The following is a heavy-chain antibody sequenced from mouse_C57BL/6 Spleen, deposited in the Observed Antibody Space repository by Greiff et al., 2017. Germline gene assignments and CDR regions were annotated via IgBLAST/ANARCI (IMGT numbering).Heavy chain of an antibody. CDR1: GYTFTSYW. CDR3: ASYGGSLDY. D-gene: IGHD1-1*01. CDR2: IDPSDSYT. Sequence: QVQLQQPGAELVKPGASVKLSCKASGYTFTSYWMQWVKQRPGQGLEWIGEIDPSDSYTNYNQKFKGKATLTVDTSSSTAYMQLSSLTSEDSAVYYCASYGGSLDYWGQGTTLTVSS. V-gene: IGHV1-50*01. J-gene: IGHJ2*01.